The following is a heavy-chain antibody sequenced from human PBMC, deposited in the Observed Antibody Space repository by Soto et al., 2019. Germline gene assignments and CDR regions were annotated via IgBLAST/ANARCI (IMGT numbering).Heavy chain of an antibody. Sequence: ASVKVSCKASGYTFTSYAMHWVRRAPGQRLEWMGWINAGNGNTKYSQKFQGRVTITRDTSASTAYMELSSLRSEDTAVYYCAGGPYGSGSYSYTEFDYWGQGALVTVSS. J-gene: IGHJ4*02. D-gene: IGHD3-10*01. CDR3: AGGPYGSGSYSYTEFDY. CDR2: INAGNGNT. CDR1: GYTFTSYA. V-gene: IGHV1-3*01.